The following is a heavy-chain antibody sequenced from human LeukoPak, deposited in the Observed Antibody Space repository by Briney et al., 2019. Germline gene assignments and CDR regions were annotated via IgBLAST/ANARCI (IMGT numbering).Heavy chain of an antibody. Sequence: GESLKISCKGSGYSFSSHWIGWVRQMPGKGLEWMGIMYLGDFDTRYSPSFQGQVTISADKSISTAYLQWSSLKASDTAMYYCARPVSRDGYSAFDYWGQGTLVTVSS. D-gene: IGHD5-24*01. CDR3: ARPVSRDGYSAFDY. J-gene: IGHJ4*02. CDR2: MYLGDFDT. CDR1: GYSFSSHW. V-gene: IGHV5-51*01.